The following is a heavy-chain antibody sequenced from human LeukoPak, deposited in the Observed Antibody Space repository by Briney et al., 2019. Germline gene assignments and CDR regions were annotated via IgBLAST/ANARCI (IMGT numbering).Heavy chain of an antibody. D-gene: IGHD5-18*01. J-gene: IGHJ4*02. V-gene: IGHV3-23*01. CDR3: AKDRVDTAMVPPYYFGY. CDR1: GFTFSSYG. Sequence: AGRSLRLSCAASGFTFSSYGMHWVRQAPGKGLEWVSAISGSGGSTYYADSVKGRFTISRDNSKNTLYLQMNSLRAEDTAVYYCAKDRVDTAMVPPYYFGYWGQGTLVTVSS. CDR2: ISGSGGST.